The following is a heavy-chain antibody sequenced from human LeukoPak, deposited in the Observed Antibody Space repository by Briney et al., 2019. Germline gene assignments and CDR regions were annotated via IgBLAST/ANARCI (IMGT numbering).Heavy chain of an antibody. CDR1: GGSISSGDYY. CDR3: ARQLGYCSSTSCYSSSWYRVGYYYYGMDV. V-gene: IGHV4-39*01. D-gene: IGHD2-2*02. CDR2: INHSGST. Sequence: SETLSLTCTVSGGSISSGDYYWSWIRQPPGKGLEWIGEINHSGSTNYNPSLKSRVTISVDTSKNQFSLKLSSVTAADTAVYYCARQLGYCSSTSCYSSSWYRVGYYYYGMDVWGQGTTVTVSS. J-gene: IGHJ6*02.